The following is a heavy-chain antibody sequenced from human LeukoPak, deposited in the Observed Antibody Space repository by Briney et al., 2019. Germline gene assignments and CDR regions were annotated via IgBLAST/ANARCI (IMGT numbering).Heavy chain of an antibody. J-gene: IGHJ4*02. CDR1: GFTFGRYS. CDR2: ISSISHYI. Sequence: PGGSLRLSCAASGFTFGRYSMNWVRQAPGKGLEWVSTISSISHYIYYADSVKGRFTISRDNAKNSLYLQMNSLRAEDTAVYYCAREGAMIVVGGFGYWGQGTLVTVSS. D-gene: IGHD3-22*01. CDR3: AREGAMIVVGGFGY. V-gene: IGHV3-21*01.